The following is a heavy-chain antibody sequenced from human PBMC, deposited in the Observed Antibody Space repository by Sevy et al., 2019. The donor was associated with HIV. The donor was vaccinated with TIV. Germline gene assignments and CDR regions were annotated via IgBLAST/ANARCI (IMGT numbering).Heavy chain of an antibody. CDR1: GFTFSNFW. D-gene: IGHD7-27*01. V-gene: IGHV3-7*01. Sequence: GGSLRLSCEVSGFTFSNFWMTWVRQSPGKGLEWVAYINQDERHINLLDSVRGRFTMSRVNAKNSLYLQMDSLRAEDTAIYYCERDPDWGALDRWGQGTLVTVSS. J-gene: IGHJ5*02. CDR3: ERDPDWGALDR. CDR2: INQDERHI.